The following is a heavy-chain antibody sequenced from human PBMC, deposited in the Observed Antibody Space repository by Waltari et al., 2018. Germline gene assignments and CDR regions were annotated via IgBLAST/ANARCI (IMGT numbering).Heavy chain of an antibody. V-gene: IGHV3-53*01. D-gene: IGHD6-13*01. CDR1: GFTVSSNY. CDR3: ARDHTIAAAGYNFDY. CDR2: IDSGGST. J-gene: IGHJ4*02. Sequence: EVQLVESGGGLIQPGGSLRLSCAASGFTVSSNYMSWVRQAPGKGLEWFSVIDSGGSTYYADSVKGRFTISRDNSKNTLYLQMNSLRAEDTAVYYCARDHTIAAAGYNFDYWGQGTLVTVSS.